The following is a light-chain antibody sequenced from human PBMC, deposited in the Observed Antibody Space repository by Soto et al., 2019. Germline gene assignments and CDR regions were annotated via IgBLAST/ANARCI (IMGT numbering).Light chain of an antibody. CDR1: SSDVGGYNY. V-gene: IGLV2-11*01. CDR2: DVG. Sequence: QSALTQPRSVSGSPGQSVTVSGTVTSSDVGGYNYVSWYQQHPGKARILMIYDVGKRPSGVPDRFAGSKSDNTASLTISGLQAEDEADYYCCSYAGSYTRGFGTGTKVTVL. CDR3: CSYAGSYTRG. J-gene: IGLJ1*01.